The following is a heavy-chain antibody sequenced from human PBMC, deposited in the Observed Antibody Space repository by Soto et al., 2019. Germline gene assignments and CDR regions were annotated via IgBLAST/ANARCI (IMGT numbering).Heavy chain of an antibody. CDR2: ISYDGSNK. J-gene: IGHJ4*02. V-gene: IGHV3-30*03. CDR3: ASGGWEVATIEDY. D-gene: IGHD5-12*01. CDR1: GFTFSSYG. Sequence: GGSLRLSCAASGFTFSSYGMHWVRQAPGKGLEWVAVISYDGSNKYYADSVKGRFTISRDNSKNTLYLQMNSLRAEDTAVYYCASGGWEVATIEDYCGQGTLVTVSS.